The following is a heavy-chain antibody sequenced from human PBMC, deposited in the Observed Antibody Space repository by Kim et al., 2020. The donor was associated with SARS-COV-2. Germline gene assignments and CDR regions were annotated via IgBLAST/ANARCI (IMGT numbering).Heavy chain of an antibody. CDR1: QFIISPYW. D-gene: IGHD3-10*01. Sequence: GGSLRLSCAASQFIISPYWMTWVRQTPGQGLEWVASINPDGSEKYYLDSVKGRFTISRDNAENSLFLQMNSLRVEETAVYYCAKGKEGMVRKIPIWATRSGTYSGPPQTTQLADIWGQGTLVTVSS. CDR3: AKGKEGMVRKIPIWATRSGTYSGPPQTTQLADI. V-gene: IGHV3-7*01. J-gene: IGHJ4*02. CDR2: INPDGSEK.